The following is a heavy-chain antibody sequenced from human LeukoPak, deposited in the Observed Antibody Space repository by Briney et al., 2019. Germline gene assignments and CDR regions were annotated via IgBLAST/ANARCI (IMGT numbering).Heavy chain of an antibody. V-gene: IGHV4-4*07. CDR3: ARDRRYYDSSAYIRGFDY. CDR2: MYSSGSA. Sequence: SETLSLTCAVYGGSFSGYYWNWIRQPAGKGLEWIGRMYSSGSANYNPSLKSRVTMSVDTSKNQFSLNLSSVTAADTAVYYCARDRRYYDSSAYIRGFDYWGQGTLVTVSS. CDR1: GGSFSGYY. J-gene: IGHJ4*02. D-gene: IGHD3-22*01.